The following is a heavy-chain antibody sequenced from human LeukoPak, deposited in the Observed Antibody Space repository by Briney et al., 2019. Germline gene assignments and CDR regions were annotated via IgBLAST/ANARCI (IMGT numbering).Heavy chain of an antibody. CDR2: IYSGGST. J-gene: IGHJ4*02. Sequence: PGGSLRLSCAASGYTVSSNYMSWVRQAPGKGLEWVSVIYSGGSTYYADSVKGRFTISRDNSKNTLYLQMNSLRAEDTAVYYCAKVVRGYSDYDLFWGQGALVTVSS. CDR1: GYTVSSNY. D-gene: IGHD5-12*01. V-gene: IGHV3-66*01. CDR3: AKVVRGYSDYDLF.